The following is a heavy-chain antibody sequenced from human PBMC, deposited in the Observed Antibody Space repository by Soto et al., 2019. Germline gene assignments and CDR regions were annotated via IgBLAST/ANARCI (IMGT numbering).Heavy chain of an antibody. CDR2: ISGSGGST. J-gene: IGHJ4*02. CDR1: GFTFSSYA. Sequence: GGSLRLSCAASGFTFSSYAMSWVRQAPGKGLEWVSVISGSGGSTYYADSVKGRFTISRDNSKNTLYLQMNSLRAEDTAVYYCAKDRIPITIFGARTPRNTGFDYWGQGTLVTVSS. CDR3: AKDRIPITIFGARTPRNTGFDY. V-gene: IGHV3-23*01. D-gene: IGHD3-3*01.